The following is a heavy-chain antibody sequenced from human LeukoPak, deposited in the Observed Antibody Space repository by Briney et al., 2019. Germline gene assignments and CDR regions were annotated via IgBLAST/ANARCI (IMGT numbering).Heavy chain of an antibody. CDR1: GFTFSSYG. Sequence: PGRSLRLSCAASGFTFSSYGMHWVRQAPGKGLEWVAVIWYDGSNKYYADSVKGRFTISRDNSKNTLYLQMNSLRAEDTAVYHCAKDSGSYYPTYYFDYWGQGTLVTVSS. D-gene: IGHD1-26*01. V-gene: IGHV3-33*06. J-gene: IGHJ4*02. CDR2: IWYDGSNK. CDR3: AKDSGSYYPTYYFDY.